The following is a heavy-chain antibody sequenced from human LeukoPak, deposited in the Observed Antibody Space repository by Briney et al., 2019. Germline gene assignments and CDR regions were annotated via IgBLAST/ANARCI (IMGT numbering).Heavy chain of an antibody. D-gene: IGHD1-7*01. CDR3: ARDHGGSELPYFDY. V-gene: IGHV1-69*05. CDR2: IIPIFGTA. Sequence: GASVKVSCKASGGTFSSYAISWVRQAPGQGLEWMGVIIPIFGTANYAQKFQGRVTITTDESTSTAYMELSSLRSEDTAVYYRARDHGGSELPYFDYWGQGTLVTVSS. J-gene: IGHJ4*02. CDR1: GGTFSSYA.